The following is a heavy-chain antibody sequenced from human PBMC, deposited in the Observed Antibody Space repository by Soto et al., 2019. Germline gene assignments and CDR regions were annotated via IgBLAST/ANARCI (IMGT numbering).Heavy chain of an antibody. Sequence: GVSLKDSRRGAGYKCTAPGGRWVRQMPGKGLEWMGTIYPGDSDTRYSPSFQGQVTISADKSMGTAYLQWRSLKASDTAMYYCARSGYSSHGMDVWGQGTTVTVSS. D-gene: IGHD5-12*01. J-gene: IGHJ6*02. CDR2: IYPGDSDT. CDR1: GYKCTAPG. CDR3: ARSGYSSHGMDV. V-gene: IGHV5-51*01.